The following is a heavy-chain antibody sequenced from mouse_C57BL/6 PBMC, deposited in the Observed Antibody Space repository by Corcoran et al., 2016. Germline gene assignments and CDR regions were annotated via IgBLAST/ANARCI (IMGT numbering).Heavy chain of an antibody. D-gene: IGHD2-1*01. CDR1: GYAFSSYW. V-gene: IGHV1-80*01. CDR2: IYPGDGDT. J-gene: IGHJ2*01. Sequence: QVQLQQSGAELVKPGASVKISCKASGYAFSSYWMNWVQQRPGKGLEWIGQIYPGDGDTNYNGKFKGKATLTADKSSSTAYMQLSSLTSEDSAVYFCGRSGGNDDYWGQGTTLTVSS. CDR3: GRSGGNDDY.